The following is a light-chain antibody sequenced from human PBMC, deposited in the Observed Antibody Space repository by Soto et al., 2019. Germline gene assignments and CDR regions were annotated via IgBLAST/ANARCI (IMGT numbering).Light chain of an antibody. CDR3: QQYDNLPLT. CDR2: DAS. CDR1: QSISSW. V-gene: IGKV1-5*01. J-gene: IGKJ3*01. Sequence: DIQMTQSPSTLSASVGDRVTITCRASQSISSWLAWYQQKPGKAPKLLIYDASSLESGVPSRFSGSGSGTHFTFTISSLQPEDTATYYCQQYDNLPLTFGPGTKVDI.